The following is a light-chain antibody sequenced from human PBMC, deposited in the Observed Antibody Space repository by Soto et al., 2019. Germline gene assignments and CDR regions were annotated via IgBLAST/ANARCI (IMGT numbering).Light chain of an antibody. V-gene: IGLV1-40*01. CDR2: SNS. Sequence: QSVLTQPPSVSRAPGQRVTISCTGSSSNIGAGYDVHWYQQLPGTAPKLLIYSNSNRPSGVPDRFSGSKSGTSASLAITGLQAEDEADYYCHSYDSSLSGYVVFGGGTKLTVL. CDR3: HSYDSSLSGYVV. CDR1: SSNIGAGYD. J-gene: IGLJ2*01.